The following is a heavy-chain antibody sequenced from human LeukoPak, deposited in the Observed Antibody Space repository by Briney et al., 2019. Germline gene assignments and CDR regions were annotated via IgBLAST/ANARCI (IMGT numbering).Heavy chain of an antibody. D-gene: IGHD3-3*01. CDR3: AREGLTIFGGAFDI. V-gene: IGHV4-59*01. CDR2: IYYSGST. CDR1: GGSISSYY. Sequence: SETLSLTCTVSGGSISSYYWSWIRQPPGKGLEWIGYIYYSGSTNYNPSLKSRVTISVDTSKNQFSLKLSSVTAADTAVYYCAREGLTIFGGAFDIWGQGTMVTVSS. J-gene: IGHJ3*02.